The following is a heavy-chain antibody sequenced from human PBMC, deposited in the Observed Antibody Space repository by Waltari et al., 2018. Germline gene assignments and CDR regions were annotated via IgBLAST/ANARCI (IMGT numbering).Heavy chain of an antibody. CDR1: GDTFSRYA. CDR2: IIPICGTS. CDR3: ARGPLSVAGSRGYLDY. V-gene: IGHV1-69*05. J-gene: IGHJ4*02. D-gene: IGHD6-19*01. Sequence: QVHLVQSGAEVKKPGSSVKVSCKTSGDTFSRYAINWVRQAPGQGLEWMGGIIPICGTSNYAQKFQGRVTITTDESTSTAYMELSSLRSEDTAVYYCARGPLSVAGSRGYLDYWGQGTLVTVSS.